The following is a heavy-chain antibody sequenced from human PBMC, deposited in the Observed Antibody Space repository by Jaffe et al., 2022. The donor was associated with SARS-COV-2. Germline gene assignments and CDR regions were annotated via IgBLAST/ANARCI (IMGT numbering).Heavy chain of an antibody. Sequence: EVQLVESGGGLVQPGGSLRLSCAASGFTFSSYDMHWVRQATGKGLEWVSAIGTAGDTYYPGSVKGRFTISRENAKNSLYLQMNSLRAGDTAVYYCARGCARAICSGGSSNLFDYWGQGTLVTVSS. CDR2: IGTAGDT. V-gene: IGHV3-13*01. J-gene: IGHJ4*02. D-gene: IGHD2-15*01. CDR3: ARGCARAICSGGSSNLFDY. CDR1: GFTFSSYD.